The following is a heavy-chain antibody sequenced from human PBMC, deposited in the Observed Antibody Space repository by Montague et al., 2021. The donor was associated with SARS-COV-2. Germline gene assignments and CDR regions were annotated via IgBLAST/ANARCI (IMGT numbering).Heavy chain of an antibody. V-gene: IGHV4-59*01. CDR1: GGSISSYY. D-gene: IGHD3-3*01. CDR3: ERGIFTMAGITAHYYMDV. J-gene: IGHJ6*03. CDR2: INYSGST. Sequence: SETLSLTCTVSGGSISSYYWSWIRQPPGKGLEWIGYINYSGSTNYNPSLKSRVTISVDTSKNQFYLKLSSVTAADTAVYYCERGIFTMAGITAHYYMDVWGKGTTVTVSS.